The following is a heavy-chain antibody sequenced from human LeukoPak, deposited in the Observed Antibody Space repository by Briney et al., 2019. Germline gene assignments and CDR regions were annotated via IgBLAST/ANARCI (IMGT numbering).Heavy chain of an antibody. Sequence: GGSLRLSCAASGFTFSSYGMHWVRQAPGKGLEWVAFIRYDGSNKYYADSVKGRFTISRDNSKNTLYPQMNSLRAEDTAVYYCAKDLGEWLRLEVFDYWGQGTLVTVSS. CDR2: IRYDGSNK. V-gene: IGHV3-30*02. D-gene: IGHD5-12*01. CDR3: AKDLGEWLRLEVFDY. J-gene: IGHJ4*02. CDR1: GFTFSSYG.